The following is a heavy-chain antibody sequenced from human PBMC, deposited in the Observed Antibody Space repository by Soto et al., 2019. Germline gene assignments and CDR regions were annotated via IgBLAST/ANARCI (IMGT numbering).Heavy chain of an antibody. V-gene: IGHV1-69*01. CDR1: GGTFSSYA. D-gene: IGHD4-4*01. CDR3: ARCLSNDYTLDWFDP. CDR2: IIPIFGTA. Sequence: QVQLVQSGAEVKKPGSSVKVSCKASGGTFSSYAISWVRQAPGQGLEWMGGIIPIFGTANYAQKFQGRVKITADESTSTAYMEMSSLRSEDTAVYYCARCLSNDYTLDWFDPWGQGTLVTVSS. J-gene: IGHJ5*02.